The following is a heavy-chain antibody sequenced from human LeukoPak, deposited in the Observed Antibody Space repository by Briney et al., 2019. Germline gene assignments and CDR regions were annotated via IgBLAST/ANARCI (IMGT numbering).Heavy chain of an antibody. V-gene: IGHV1-18*01. CDR1: GYTFTSYG. J-gene: IGHJ4*02. CDR2: ISAYNGNT. Sequence: ASVKVSCKASGYTFTSYGISWVRQAPGQGLEWMGWISAYNGNTNYAQKLQGRVTMTTDTSTSTAYMELRSLRSDDTAVYYCARGASQPHYYGSGSSSYYFDYWGQGTLVTVSS. CDR3: ARGASQPHYYGSGSSSYYFDY. D-gene: IGHD3-10*01.